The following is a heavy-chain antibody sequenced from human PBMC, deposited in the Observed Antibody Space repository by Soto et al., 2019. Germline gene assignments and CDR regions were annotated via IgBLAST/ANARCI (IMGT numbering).Heavy chain of an antibody. CDR2: TYYRSKWYN. CDR3: VRLIGNSWLDF. V-gene: IGHV6-1*01. J-gene: IGHJ5*01. CDR1: GDSVSSSSVT. Sequence: PSQTLSLTCAISGDSVSSSSVTWNWIRQSPSRGLEWLGRTYYRSKWYNDYAESVKSRITINPDTSKNQFSLHLNSVTPEDAAVYYCVRLIGNSWLDFRGQGTLVTSPQ. D-gene: IGHD1-26*01.